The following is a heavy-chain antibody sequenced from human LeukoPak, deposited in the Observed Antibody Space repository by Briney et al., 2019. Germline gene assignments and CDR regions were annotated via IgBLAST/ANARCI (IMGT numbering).Heavy chain of an antibody. Sequence: GGSLRLSCAASGFTFSSSGMHWVRLAPGKGLEWVALISYDVNTEYYADSVKGRLTISRDNSKNTVYLQMISLRAEDTAVYYCARARTGAYDAFDVWGQGTMVTVSS. CDR1: GFTFSSSG. CDR3: ARARTGAYDAFDV. D-gene: IGHD3/OR15-3a*01. CDR2: ISYDVNTE. J-gene: IGHJ3*01. V-gene: IGHV3-30*03.